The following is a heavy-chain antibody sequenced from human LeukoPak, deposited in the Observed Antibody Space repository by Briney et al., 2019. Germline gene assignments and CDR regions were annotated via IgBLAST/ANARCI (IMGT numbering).Heavy chain of an antibody. D-gene: IGHD6-19*01. V-gene: IGHV3-23*01. CDR2: IIATGGAT. CDR1: GFTLRSYA. Sequence: GGSLRLSCAASGFTLRSYAMSWVRQAPGKGLEWVSTIIATGGATYYADSVKGRFTISRDNSKNTLYLQMNSLRAEDTAVYYCAKGWGTDWYDRFLFDYWGQGTLVAVSS. CDR3: AKGWGTDWYDRFLFDY. J-gene: IGHJ4*02.